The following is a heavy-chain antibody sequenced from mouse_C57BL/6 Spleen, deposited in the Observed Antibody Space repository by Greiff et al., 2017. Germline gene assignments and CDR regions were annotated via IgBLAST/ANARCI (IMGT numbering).Heavy chain of an antibody. J-gene: IGHJ4*01. Sequence: EVKLMESGGGLVKPGGSLKLSCAASGFTFSSYAMSWVHQTPEKRLEWVATISDGGSYTYYPDNVKGRFTISIDNAKNTLYLQMSQLKSEDTAMYDCARDRGLGWGQGTSVTVAS. CDR1: GFTFSSYA. V-gene: IGHV5-4*01. D-gene: IGHD4-1*01. CDR2: ISDGGSYT. CDR3: ARDRGLG.